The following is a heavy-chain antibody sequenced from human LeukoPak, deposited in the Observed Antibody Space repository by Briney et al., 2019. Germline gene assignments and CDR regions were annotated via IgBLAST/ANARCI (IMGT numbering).Heavy chain of an antibody. Sequence: PSETLSLTCTVSGGSISSSSYYCGWIRQPPGKGLEWIGSIYYSGSTYYNPSLKSRVTISVDTSKNQFSLKLSSVTAADTAVYYCAIGEWELLPLDYWGQGTLVTVSS. V-gene: IGHV4-39*01. CDR3: AIGEWELLPLDY. J-gene: IGHJ4*02. CDR1: GGSISSSSYY. CDR2: IYYSGST. D-gene: IGHD1-26*01.